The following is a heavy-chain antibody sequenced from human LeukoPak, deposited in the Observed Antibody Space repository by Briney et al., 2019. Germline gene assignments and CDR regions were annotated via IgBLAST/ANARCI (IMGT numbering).Heavy chain of an antibody. CDR3: TTDLQLHYDILTGYPYYFDY. CDR1: GFTFSNAW. J-gene: IGHJ4*02. Sequence: GGSLRLSCAASGFTFSNAWMSWVRQAPGKGLEWVGRIKSKTDGGTTDYAAPVKGRFTISRDDSKNTLYLQMNSLKTEDTAVYYCTTDLQLHYDILTGYPYYFDYWGQGTLVTVSS. V-gene: IGHV3-15*01. CDR2: IKSKTDGGTT. D-gene: IGHD3-9*01.